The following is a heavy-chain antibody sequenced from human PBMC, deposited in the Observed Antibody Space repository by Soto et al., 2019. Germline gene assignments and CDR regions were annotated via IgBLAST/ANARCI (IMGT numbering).Heavy chain of an antibody. CDR2: INHSGST. Sequence: QVHLEQWGAGLLKPSETLSLTCTVFGGSFSDYYWSWIRQPPGKGLEWIGEINHSGSTNYSPSLKSRVTISLDTSKNQFSLTLISVTAADTAVYYCASPVGIRGFDPWCQGTLVTVSS. D-gene: IGHD2-15*01. V-gene: IGHV4-34*01. J-gene: IGHJ5*02. CDR1: GGSFSDYY. CDR3: ASPVGIRGFDP.